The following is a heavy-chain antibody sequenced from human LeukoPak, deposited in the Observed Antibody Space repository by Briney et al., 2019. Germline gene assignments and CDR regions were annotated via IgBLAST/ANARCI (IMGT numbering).Heavy chain of an antibody. CDR2: ISAYNGNR. CDR1: GYTFSNYG. V-gene: IGHV1-18*01. Sequence: ASVKVSCKASGYTFSNYGVSWVRQAPGQGLEWMGWISAYNGNRKYAQKFQGRLTMTTDTSTRTAYMDLRSLKSDDTAVYYCSRDRGADYGGNLDSWGQGTLVTVSS. D-gene: IGHD4-23*01. CDR3: SRDRGADYGGNLDS. J-gene: IGHJ4*02.